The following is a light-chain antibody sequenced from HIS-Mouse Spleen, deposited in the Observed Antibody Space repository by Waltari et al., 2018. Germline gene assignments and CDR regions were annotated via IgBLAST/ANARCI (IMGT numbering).Light chain of an antibody. CDR3: QQSYST. CDR1: QSSSSY. V-gene: IGKV1-39*01. CDR2: AAS. Sequence: DIQMTQSPSSLSASVGDRVTITCRASQSSSSYLNWYQQKPGKAPKLLIYAASSLQSGVQSRFSGSGSGTDFTLTISSLQPEDFATYYCQQSYSTFGPGTKVDIK. J-gene: IGKJ3*01.